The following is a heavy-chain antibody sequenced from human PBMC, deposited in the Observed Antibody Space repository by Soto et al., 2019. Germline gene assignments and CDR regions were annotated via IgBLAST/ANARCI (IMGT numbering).Heavy chain of an antibody. V-gene: IGHV3-74*01. CDR1: GFAFSTYW. D-gene: IGHD6-6*01. CDR2: LNGDGSST. Sequence: PGGSLRLSCAASGFAFSTYWMHWVRQAPGKGLVWVSRLNGDGSSTSYADSVRGRFTISRDNAKNTVYLQMNSLRDEDTAVYYCGRDLKYTVDYWGQGXLVTVYS. CDR3: GRDLKYTVDY. J-gene: IGHJ4*02.